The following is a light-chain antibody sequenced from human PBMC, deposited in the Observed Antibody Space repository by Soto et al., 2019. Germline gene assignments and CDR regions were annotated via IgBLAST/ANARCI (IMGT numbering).Light chain of an antibody. J-gene: IGLJ1*01. V-gene: IGLV2-14*01. CDR1: SSDVGAYDY. CDR3: SSYTTTHVYV. Sequence: QSVLTQPASVSGSPGLSITISCTGTSSDVGAYDYVSWYQQHPGEAPKLMIYDVSDRPSGVSNRFSGSKSGNTASLTISGLQAEDEADYYCSSYTTTHVYVFGTGTRSPS. CDR2: DVS.